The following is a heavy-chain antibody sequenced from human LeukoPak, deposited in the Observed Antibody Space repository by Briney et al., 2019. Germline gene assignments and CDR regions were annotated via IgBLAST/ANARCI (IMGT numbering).Heavy chain of an antibody. V-gene: IGHV3-53*01. CDR3: ARSIADYSSSGISYSGWGYYYYYYYMDV. CDR1: GFTVSSNY. Sequence: GGSLRLSCAASGFTVSSNYMSWVRQAPGKGLEWVSVIYSGGSTYYADSVKGRFTISRDNSKNTLYLQMNSLRAEDTAVYYCARSIADYSSSGISYSGWGYYYYYYYMDVWGKGTTVTVSS. D-gene: IGHD6-13*01. CDR2: IYSGGST. J-gene: IGHJ6*03.